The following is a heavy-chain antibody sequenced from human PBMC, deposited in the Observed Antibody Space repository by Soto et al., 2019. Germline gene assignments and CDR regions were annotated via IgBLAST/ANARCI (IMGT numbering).Heavy chain of an antibody. CDR1: GGTFSSYT. CDR3: ARGYCSGGSCYYFDY. CDR2: IIPILGIA. J-gene: IGHJ4*02. Sequence: SVKVSCKASGGTFSSYTSSWVRQAPGQGLEWMGRIIPILGIANYAQKFQGRVTITADKSTSTAYMELSSLRSEDTAVYYCARGYCSGGSCYYFDYWGQGTLVTVSS. D-gene: IGHD2-15*01. V-gene: IGHV1-69*02.